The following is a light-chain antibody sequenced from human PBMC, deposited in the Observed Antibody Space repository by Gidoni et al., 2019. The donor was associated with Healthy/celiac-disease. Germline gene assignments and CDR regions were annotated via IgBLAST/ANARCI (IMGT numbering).Light chain of an antibody. V-gene: IGKV1-5*03. CDR2: KAS. CDR3: QQYNSYCS. CDR1: QRISSW. J-gene: IGKJ2*04. Sequence: DIQMTQSPSTLSASVGDRVTITCRASQRISSWLAWYQQKPGKAPKLLIYKASSLESGVPSRFIGSGSGTEFTLTISSLQPDDFATYYCQQYNSYCSFGQGTKLEIK.